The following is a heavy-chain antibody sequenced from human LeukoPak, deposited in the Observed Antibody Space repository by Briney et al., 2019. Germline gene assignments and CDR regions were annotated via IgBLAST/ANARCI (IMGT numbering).Heavy chain of an antibody. V-gene: IGHV4-59*01. CDR1: GGSISTYY. CDR2: IYYSGNT. J-gene: IGHJ3*02. CDR3: VGSSGYYGRAFDI. Sequence: PSETLSLTCTISGGSISTYYWSWIRQPPGKGLEWIGYIYYSGNTNYNPSLKSRVTISADTSKNQLSLKLTSVTAADTAVYYCVGSSGYYGRAFDIWGQETMVTVSS. D-gene: IGHD3-22*01.